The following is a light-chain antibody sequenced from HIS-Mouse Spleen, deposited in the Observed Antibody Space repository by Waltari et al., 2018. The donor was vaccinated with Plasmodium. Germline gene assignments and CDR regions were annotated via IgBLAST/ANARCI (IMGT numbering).Light chain of an antibody. J-gene: IGLJ2*01. CDR3: CSYAGSNVV. V-gene: IGLV2-23*01. CDR1: SSDVGRYNL. Sequence: QSALTQPASVSGSPGQSITISCTGTSSDVGRYNLVSWYQQHPGKAPKLMIYEGSKRPSGVANRFSGSKSGNTASLTSSGLQAEDEADYYCCSYAGSNVVFGGGTKLTVL. CDR2: EGS.